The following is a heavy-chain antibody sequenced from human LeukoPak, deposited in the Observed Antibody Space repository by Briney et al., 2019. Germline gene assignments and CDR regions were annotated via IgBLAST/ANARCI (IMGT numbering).Heavy chain of an antibody. CDR2: IWYDGTNK. V-gene: IGHV3-33*01. D-gene: IGHD1-26*01. Sequence: GGSLRLSCAVSGFTLSNYGMHWVRQAPGRGLEWVAVIWYDGTNKYYADSVRGRFTISRDSSKNTLYLQMNSLRAEDTAVYYCASDGAYAMAVWGQGTTVTVSS. CDR1: GFTLSNYG. CDR3: ASDGAYAMAV. J-gene: IGHJ6*02.